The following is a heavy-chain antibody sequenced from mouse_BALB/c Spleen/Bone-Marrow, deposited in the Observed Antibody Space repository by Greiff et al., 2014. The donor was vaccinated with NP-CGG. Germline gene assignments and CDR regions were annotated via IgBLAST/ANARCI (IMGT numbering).Heavy chain of an antibody. V-gene: IGHV1-54*01. CDR1: GYAFTNYW. Sequence: QVQLQQSGAELVRPGTSVKVSCKASGYAFTNYWIEWVKQRPGQGLEWIGVINPGSGGANYNEKFKGKATLTADKSSSTAYKQLYSLTSDDSAVYFCARDGRITTEGFAYWGQGTLVTVSA. D-gene: IGHD2-4*01. CDR2: INPGSGGA. J-gene: IGHJ3*01. CDR3: ARDGRITTEGFAY.